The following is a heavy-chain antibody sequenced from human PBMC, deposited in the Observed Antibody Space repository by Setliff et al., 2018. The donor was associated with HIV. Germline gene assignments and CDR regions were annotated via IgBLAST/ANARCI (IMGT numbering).Heavy chain of an antibody. V-gene: IGHV5-51*01. CDR1: GYNFNTYW. J-gene: IGHJ5*02. CDR3: ARHPPRGYPKNWFDP. D-gene: IGHD3-16*02. Sequence: PGESLKISCKGFGYNFNTYWIAWVRQVPGKGLEWMGIIYPIDSETKYSPSFQDQVTISVDRSISTAYLQWNNLKASDSAIYYCARHPPRGYPKNWFDPWGQGTLVTVS. CDR2: IYPIDSET.